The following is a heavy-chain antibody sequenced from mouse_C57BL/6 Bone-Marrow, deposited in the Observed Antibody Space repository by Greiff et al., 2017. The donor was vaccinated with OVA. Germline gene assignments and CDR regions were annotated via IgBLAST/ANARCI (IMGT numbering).Heavy chain of an antibody. CDR2: INPNNGGT. CDR3: ARSLGQRDYFDY. D-gene: IGHD4-1*01. J-gene: IGHJ2*01. V-gene: IGHV1-26*01. Sequence: VQLQQSGPELVKPGASVKISCKASGYTFTDYYMNWVKQSHGKSLEWIGDINPNNGGTSYNQKFKGKATLTVDKSSSTAYMELRSLTSEDSAVYYCARSLGQRDYFDYWGQGTTLTVSS. CDR1: GYTFTDYY.